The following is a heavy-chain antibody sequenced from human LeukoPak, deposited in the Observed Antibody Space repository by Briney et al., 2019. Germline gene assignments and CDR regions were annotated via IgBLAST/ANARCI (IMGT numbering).Heavy chain of an antibody. V-gene: IGHV1-18*01. Sequence: ASVKVSCEASGYTFTNYGFSWVRQAPGQGLEWMGWITAYNGNTNYAQKLQGRVTMTTDTSTSTAYMELRSLRSDDTAVYYCARQGYGGHSQGAADYWGQGTLVTVSS. CDR1: GYTFTNYG. CDR2: ITAYNGNT. D-gene: IGHD4-23*01. CDR3: ARQGYGGHSQGAADY. J-gene: IGHJ4*02.